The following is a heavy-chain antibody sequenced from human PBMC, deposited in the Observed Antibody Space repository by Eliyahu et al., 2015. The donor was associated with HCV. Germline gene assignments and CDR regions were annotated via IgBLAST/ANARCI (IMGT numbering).Heavy chain of an antibody. Sequence: EVQLVESGGGLVKPGGSLRLSCAASGFTFSXYSMNWVXQAPGKGLEWXSSISSSSSYIYYADSVKGRFTISRDNAKNSLYLQMNSLRAEDTAVYYCARALTADYDILTGYYLRPYYYYGMDVWGQGTTVTVSS. J-gene: IGHJ6*02. CDR3: ARALTADYDILTGYYLRPYYYYGMDV. CDR1: GFTFSXYS. D-gene: IGHD3-9*01. CDR2: ISSSSSYI. V-gene: IGHV3-21*01.